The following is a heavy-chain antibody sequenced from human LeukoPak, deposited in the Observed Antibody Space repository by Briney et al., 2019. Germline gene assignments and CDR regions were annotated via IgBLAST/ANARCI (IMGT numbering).Heavy chain of an antibody. V-gene: IGHV1-3*01. CDR1: GFTFSSYA. J-gene: IGHJ4*02. Sequence: GGSLRLSCAASGFTFSSYAMHWVRQAPGQRLEWMGWINAGNGNTKYSQKFQGRVTITRDTSASTAYMELSSLRSEDTAVYYCARAMASGWYLPTYYFDYWGQGTLVTVSS. CDR2: INAGNGNT. CDR3: ARAMASGWYLPTYYFDY. D-gene: IGHD6-19*01.